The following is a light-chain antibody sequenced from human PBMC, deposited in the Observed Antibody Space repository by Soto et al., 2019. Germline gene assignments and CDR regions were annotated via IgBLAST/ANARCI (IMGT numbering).Light chain of an antibody. CDR3: QQYNRYLVT. Sequence: DIQMTQSPSTLSASVGDRVTITCRASQSISDRLAWYQQKPGKAPNLLIYKASSLESGVPSRFSGSGSGTEFTLTISSLRPDDFATYYCQQYNRYLVTFGKGTKV. CDR2: KAS. CDR1: QSISDR. V-gene: IGKV1-5*03. J-gene: IGKJ1*01.